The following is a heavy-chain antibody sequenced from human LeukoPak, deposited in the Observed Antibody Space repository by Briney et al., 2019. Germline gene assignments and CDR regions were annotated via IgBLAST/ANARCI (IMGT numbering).Heavy chain of an antibody. Sequence: AGGSLRLSCAASGSTFSTYAMTWVRQAPGKGLERVSTISGRDGATYYADSVEGRFTISRDNSKNTLYLQMDSLRAEDTAVYYCAKSGYGACTSTSCYDAFDIWGQGTMVTVSS. CDR1: GSTFSTYA. V-gene: IGHV3-23*01. D-gene: IGHD2-2*01. CDR2: ISGRDGAT. J-gene: IGHJ3*02. CDR3: AKSGYGACTSTSCYDAFDI.